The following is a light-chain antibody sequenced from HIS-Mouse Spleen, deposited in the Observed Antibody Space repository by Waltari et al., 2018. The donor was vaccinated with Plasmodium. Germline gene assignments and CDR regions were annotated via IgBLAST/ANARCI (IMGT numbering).Light chain of an antibody. CDR2: GAS. J-gene: IGKJ2*01. CDR3: QQYNNPRTT. CDR1: QRVSSN. Sequence: EIVMTQSPATLSVSQGERATLSCRASQRVSSNLAWYQQKPGQAPRLLIYGASTRATGIPARFSGSGSGTEFTLTISSLQSEDFAVYYCQQYNNPRTTFGQGTKLEIK. V-gene: IGKV3-15*01.